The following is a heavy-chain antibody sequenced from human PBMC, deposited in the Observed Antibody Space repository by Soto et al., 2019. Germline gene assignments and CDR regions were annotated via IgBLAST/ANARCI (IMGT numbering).Heavy chain of an antibody. Sequence: SETLSLTCAVSGGSISSGGYSWSWIRQPPGKGLEWIGYIYHSGSTYYNPSLKSRVTISVDRSKNTLYLQMNSLRAEDTAVYYCAKNNVGYSNYDWFDPWGQGTLVTVSS. D-gene: IGHD4-4*01. V-gene: IGHV4-30-2*02. CDR3: AKNNVGYSNYDWFDP. CDR1: GGSISSGGYS. J-gene: IGHJ5*02. CDR2: IYHSGST.